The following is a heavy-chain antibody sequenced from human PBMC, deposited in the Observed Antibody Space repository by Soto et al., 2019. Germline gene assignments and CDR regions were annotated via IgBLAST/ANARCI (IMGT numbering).Heavy chain of an antibody. CDR2: IIPILGIA. D-gene: IGHD2-15*01. V-gene: IGHV1-69*02. CDR1: GGTFSSYT. CDR3: VGGSYNDAFDI. Sequence: KVSCKASGGTFSSYTISCLRQAPGQGLEWMGRIIPILGIANYAQKFQGRVTITADKSTSTAYMELSSLRSEGTAVYYCVGGSYNDAFDIWGQGTMVTVSS. J-gene: IGHJ3*02.